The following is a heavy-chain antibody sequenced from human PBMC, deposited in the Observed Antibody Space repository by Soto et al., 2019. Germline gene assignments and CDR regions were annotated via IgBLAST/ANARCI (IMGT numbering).Heavy chain of an antibody. CDR1: GYTFTSYG. D-gene: IGHD3-10*01. CDR2: ISADNGNT. CDR3: ARDPTIMVRGVDYYYYGMDV. V-gene: IGHV1-18*01. Sequence: QVQLVQSGAEVKKPGASVKVSCKASGYTFTSYGISWVRQAPGQGLEWMGWISADNGNTNYAQKLQGRVTMTTDTSTSTAYMELRSLRSDDTAVYYCARDPTIMVRGVDYYYYGMDVWGQGTTVTVSS. J-gene: IGHJ6*02.